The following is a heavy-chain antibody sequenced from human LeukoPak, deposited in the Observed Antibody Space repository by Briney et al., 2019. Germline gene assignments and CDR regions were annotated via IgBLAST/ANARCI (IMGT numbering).Heavy chain of an antibody. V-gene: IGHV3-33*01. D-gene: IGHD6-19*01. Sequence: GGSLRLSCAASGFTFSSYGMHWVRQAPGKGLEWVAVIWYDGSNKYYADSVKGRFTISRDNSKNTLYLQMNSLRAEDTAVYYCARDERSVAGKGDPDYWGQGTLVTVSS. CDR2: IWYDGSNK. CDR1: GFTFSSYG. CDR3: ARDERSVAGKGDPDY. J-gene: IGHJ4*02.